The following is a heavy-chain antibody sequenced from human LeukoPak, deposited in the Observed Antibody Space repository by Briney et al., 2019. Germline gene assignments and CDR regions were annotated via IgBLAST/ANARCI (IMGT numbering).Heavy chain of an antibody. V-gene: IGHV6-1*01. D-gene: IGHD2-2*01. CDR3: ARRLTQYDCFDP. CDR1: GDSVSSNSVT. CDR2: TYYRSTWYN. J-gene: IGHJ5*02. Sequence: SQILSLTCAISGDSVSSNSVTWNWIRQSPSRGLEWLGRTYYRSTWYNDYAVSVRGRITVNPDTSKNQLSLHLNSVTPEDTAVYYCARRLTQYDCFDPWGQGILVTVSS.